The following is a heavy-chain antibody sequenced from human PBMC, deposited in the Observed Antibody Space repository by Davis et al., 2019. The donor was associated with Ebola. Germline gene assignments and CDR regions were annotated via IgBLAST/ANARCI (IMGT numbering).Heavy chain of an antibody. J-gene: IGHJ1*01. CDR1: GDSVSSGG. Sequence: PSETLSLTCAISGDSVSSGGWNWIRQSPSRGLEWLGRTYYSSKWYHDYAVSLKSRITINPDTSKNQFSLQLNSVTPEDTALYYCARASPTSPKVFPLSLDSTPQDGNVVVACRVQG. CDR2: TYYSSKWYH. V-gene: IGHV6-1*01. CDR3: ARASPTSPKVFPLSLDSTPQDGNVVVAC. D-gene: IGHD1-1*01.